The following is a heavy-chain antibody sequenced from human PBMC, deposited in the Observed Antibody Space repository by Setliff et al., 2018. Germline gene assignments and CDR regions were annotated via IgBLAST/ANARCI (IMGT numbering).Heavy chain of an antibody. D-gene: IGHD3-3*01. Sequence: ASVKVSCKASGYTFTGYYMRWVRQAPGQGLEWMGIINPSGGLTRYAQKFQGKVTMTRDTSTSTVYMEVSSLRSEDTAVYFCARDRFYNSWSGTSITAPHDAFDIWGQGTMVTVSS. J-gene: IGHJ3*02. CDR2: INPSGGLT. V-gene: IGHV1-46*03. CDR3: ARDRFYNSWSGTSITAPHDAFDI. CDR1: GYTFTGYY.